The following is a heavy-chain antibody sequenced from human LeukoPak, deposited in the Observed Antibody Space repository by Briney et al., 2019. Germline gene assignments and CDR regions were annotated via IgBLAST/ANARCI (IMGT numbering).Heavy chain of an antibody. V-gene: IGHV1-24*01. CDR1: GYTLTELS. Sequence: GASVKVSCKVSGYTLTELSMHWVRQAPGKGLEWMRGFDPEDGETIYAQKFQGRVTMTEDTSTDTAYMELSSLRPEDTAVYYCATGRHCSGGSCYPYYYYMDVWGIGTTVTVSS. CDR2: FDPEDGET. J-gene: IGHJ6*03. D-gene: IGHD2-15*01. CDR3: ATGRHCSGGSCYPYYYYMDV.